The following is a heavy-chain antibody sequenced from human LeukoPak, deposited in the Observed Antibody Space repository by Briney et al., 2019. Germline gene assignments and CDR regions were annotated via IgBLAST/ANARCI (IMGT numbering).Heavy chain of an antibody. CDR2: IYYSGST. J-gene: IGHJ4*02. CDR3: ARVGHLYDTVN. D-gene: IGHD3-9*01. CDR1: GGSISSYY. V-gene: IGHV4-59*12. Sequence: PSETLSLTCTVSGGSISSYYWSWIRQPPGKGLEWIGYIYYSGSTNYNPSLKSRVTISVDTSKKQFSLKLSSVTAADTAVYYCARVGHLYDTVNWGQGTLVTVSS.